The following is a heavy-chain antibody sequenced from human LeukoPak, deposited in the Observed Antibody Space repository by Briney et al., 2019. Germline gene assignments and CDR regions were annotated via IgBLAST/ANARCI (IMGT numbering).Heavy chain of an antibody. J-gene: IGHJ5*02. CDR1: GGSISSYY. V-gene: IGHV4-59*01. D-gene: IGHD3-10*01. CDR2: IYYSGST. CDR3: ARVNSSPYVLLWFGELPVFDP. Sequence: SETLSLTCTVSGGSISSYYWSWIRQPPGKGLEWIGYIYYSGSTNYNPSLKSRVTISVDTSKNQFSLKLSSVTAADTAVYYCARVNSSPYVLLWFGELPVFDPWGQGTLVTVSS.